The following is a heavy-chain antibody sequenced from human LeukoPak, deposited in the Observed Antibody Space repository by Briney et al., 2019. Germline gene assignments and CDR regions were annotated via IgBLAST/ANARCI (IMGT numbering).Heavy chain of an antibody. Sequence: PGGSLRLSCAASGFTVSSNYMSWVRQAPGKGLQWVSSISGTGGSAYYVDSVKGRFTISRDNSKNTLYLQMNSLRAEDTAVYYCVRDDDRPDNGLDYWGQGTLVTVSS. J-gene: IGHJ4*02. CDR1: GFTVSSNY. CDR2: ISGTGGSA. V-gene: IGHV3-23*01. D-gene: IGHD3-22*01. CDR3: VRDDDRPDNGLDY.